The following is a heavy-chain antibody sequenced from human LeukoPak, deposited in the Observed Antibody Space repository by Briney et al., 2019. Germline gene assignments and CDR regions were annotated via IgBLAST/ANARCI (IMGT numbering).Heavy chain of an antibody. J-gene: IGHJ4*02. CDR3: ARDWRTYDFWSGYYPDY. CDR1: GYTFTGYY. Sequence: ASVKVSCKASGYTFTGYYMHWVRQAPGQGLEWMGWINPNSGGTNSAQKFQGRVTMTRDTSISTAYMELSRLRSDDTAVYYCARDWRTYDFWSGYYPDYWGQGTLVTVFS. V-gene: IGHV1-2*02. D-gene: IGHD3-3*01. CDR2: INPNSGGT.